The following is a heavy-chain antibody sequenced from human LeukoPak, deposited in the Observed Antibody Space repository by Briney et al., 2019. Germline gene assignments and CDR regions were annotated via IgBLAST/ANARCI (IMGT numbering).Heavy chain of an antibody. D-gene: IGHD6-25*01. J-gene: IGHJ4*02. CDR1: GFTFSNAW. V-gene: IGHV4-34*01. CDR3: ARARGSEAIDS. CDR2: INHGGST. Sequence: GSLRLSCAASGFTFSNAWMSWVRQAPGKGLEWIGEINHGGSTNYNPSLKSRVTVSVDTSKNQFSLKMRSVTAADTAIYYCARARGSEAIDSWGQGTLVTVSS.